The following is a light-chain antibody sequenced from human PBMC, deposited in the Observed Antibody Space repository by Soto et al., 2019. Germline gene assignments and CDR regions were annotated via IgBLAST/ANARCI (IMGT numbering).Light chain of an antibody. CDR3: EQSYSTPLT. CDR2: AAS. J-gene: IGKJ4*01. CDR1: QSISSY. Sequence: DIQMTQSPSSLSASVGDRVSITCRASQSISSYLNWYQQNPGKAPKLLIYAASSLQSGVPSRFSGSGSGTDFTLTISSLQPEDFATHYCEQSYSTPLTFGGGTKVDIK. V-gene: IGKV1-39*01.